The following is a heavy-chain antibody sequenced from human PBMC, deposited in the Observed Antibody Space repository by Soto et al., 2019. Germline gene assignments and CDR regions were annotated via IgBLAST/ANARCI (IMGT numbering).Heavy chain of an antibody. D-gene: IGHD6-13*01. Sequence: GGSLRLSCAASGFTFSSYAMSWVRQAPGKGLEWVSAISGSGGSTYYADSVKGRFTISRDNSKNTLYLQMNSLRAEDTAVYYCAKHQTAAGFAPVDYWGQGTLVTVSS. CDR1: GFTFSSYA. CDR3: AKHQTAAGFAPVDY. V-gene: IGHV3-23*01. J-gene: IGHJ4*02. CDR2: ISGSGGST.